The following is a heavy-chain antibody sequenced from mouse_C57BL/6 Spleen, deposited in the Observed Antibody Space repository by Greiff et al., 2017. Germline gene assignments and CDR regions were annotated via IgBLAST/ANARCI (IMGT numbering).Heavy chain of an antibody. J-gene: IGHJ4*01. D-gene: IGHD2-3*01. CDR3: ARAGYYSYAMDY. V-gene: IGHV1-53*01. Sequence: QVQLQQPGTELVKPGASVKLSCKASGYTFTSYWLHWVKQRPGQGLEWIGNINPSNGGTNYNEKFKSKATLTVDKSSSTAYMQLSSLTSEDSAVYYCARAGYYSYAMDYWGQGTSVTVSS. CDR2: INPSNGGT. CDR1: GYTFTSYW.